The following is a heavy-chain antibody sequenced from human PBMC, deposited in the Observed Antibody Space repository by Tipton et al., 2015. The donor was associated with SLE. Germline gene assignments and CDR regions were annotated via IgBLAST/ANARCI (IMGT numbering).Heavy chain of an antibody. CDR1: GFAFHAFA. CDR3: ARDPAWDILRREYFSYCMGV. J-gene: IGHJ6*03. CDR2: ISIDGRNK. D-gene: IGHD1-26*01. V-gene: IGHV3-30-3*01. Sequence: SLRLSCAASGFAFHAFAMHWVRQAPGKGLEWVAVISIDGRNKYYADSVKGRFTTSRDNSRNTLYLQMNSLRAEDTAVYYCARDPAWDILRREYFSYCMGVWGNGTPVTVSS.